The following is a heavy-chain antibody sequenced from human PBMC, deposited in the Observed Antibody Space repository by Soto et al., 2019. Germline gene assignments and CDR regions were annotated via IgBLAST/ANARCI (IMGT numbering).Heavy chain of an antibody. J-gene: IGHJ4*02. V-gene: IGHV1-8*01. CDR3: AKVSRKGSAIDFDY. CDR2: VNPNNGDT. D-gene: IGHD3-10*01. CDR1: GYTFSNYD. Sequence: QVQLVQSGDELMKPGASVKVSCKASGYTFSNYDMNWVRQATGQGPEGIGWVNPNNGDTGYAQKFQGRVTLTTDISTTTAYMELTSLRSEDTAIYYCAKVSRKGSAIDFDYWGQGTLITVSS.